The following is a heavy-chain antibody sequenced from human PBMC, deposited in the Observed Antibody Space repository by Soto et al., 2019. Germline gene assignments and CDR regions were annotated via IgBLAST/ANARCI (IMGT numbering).Heavy chain of an antibody. J-gene: IGHJ1*01. CDR1: GFTISSYS. CDR2: ITSSSSTI. Sequence: GGSLRLSCAASGFTISSYSMNWVRQAPGKGLEWVSYITSSSSTIHYADSVKGRFTISRDNAKNSLSLQMNSLGAEDTAVYYCVRAECSSCFGFRHWGQGTLVTVS. D-gene: IGHD2-2*01. CDR3: VRAECSSCFGFRH. V-gene: IGHV3-48*01.